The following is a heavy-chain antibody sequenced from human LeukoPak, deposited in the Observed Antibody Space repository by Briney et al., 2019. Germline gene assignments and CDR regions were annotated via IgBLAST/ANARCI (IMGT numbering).Heavy chain of an antibody. CDR1: GFTFSSYG. J-gene: IGHJ4*02. D-gene: IGHD3-10*01. CDR2: ISYDGSNE. V-gene: IGHV3-30*18. Sequence: GGSLRLSCAASGFTFSSYGMHWVRQAPGKGLEWVAVISYDGSNEYYAASVKGRFTISRDNSRNTLYLQMNSLSPEDTAVYYCAKDTRGKYYGSGSYYNVPDYWGQGTLVTVSS. CDR3: AKDTRGKYYGSGSYYNVPDY.